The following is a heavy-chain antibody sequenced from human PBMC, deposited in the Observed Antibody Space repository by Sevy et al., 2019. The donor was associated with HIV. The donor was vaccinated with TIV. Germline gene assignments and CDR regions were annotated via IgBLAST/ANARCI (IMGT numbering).Heavy chain of an antibody. Sequence: ASVKISCKASGYSFTGYFLHWLRQAPGQGLEWMGWINASTGGTVSAQNFQGRVTMTRDTSISTAYMQLSGLKSDDTAVYYCARELDDFWSGYQYWGQGSLVTVSS. V-gene: IGHV1-2*02. CDR3: ARELDDFWSGYQY. CDR1: GYSFTGYF. J-gene: IGHJ4*02. D-gene: IGHD3-3*01. CDR2: INASTGGT.